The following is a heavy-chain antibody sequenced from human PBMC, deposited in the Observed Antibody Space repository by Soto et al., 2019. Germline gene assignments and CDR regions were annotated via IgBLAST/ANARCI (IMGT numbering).Heavy chain of an antibody. CDR1: GGSISSYY. V-gene: IGHV4-59*01. Sequence: QVQLQESGPGLVKPSETLSLTCTVSGGSISSYYWSWIRQPPGKGLEWIGHIYYSGSTNYNPSLKSRVTISVDTSKNQFSLKLSSVTAADTAVYYCARVRNWNYSIFDYWGQGTLVTVSS. D-gene: IGHD1-7*01. CDR2: IYYSGST. CDR3: ARVRNWNYSIFDY. J-gene: IGHJ4*02.